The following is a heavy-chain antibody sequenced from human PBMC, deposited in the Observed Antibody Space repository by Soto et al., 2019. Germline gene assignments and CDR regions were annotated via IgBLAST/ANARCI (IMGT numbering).Heavy chain of an antibody. J-gene: IGHJ3*02. CDR3: ARDRDAGKLPVLDAFDI. CDR2: ISGYNGNT. CDR1: GYTFSSYG. D-gene: IGHD6-13*01. Sequence: QVQLMQSGAEVKKPGASVRLSCKASGYTFSSYGITWVRQAPGQGLEWMGWISGYNGNTNYAQKFQGRVTMTTDTSTSTAYMDLRSLRSDDTAVYYCARDRDAGKLPVLDAFDIWGQGTMVTVSS. V-gene: IGHV1-18*01.